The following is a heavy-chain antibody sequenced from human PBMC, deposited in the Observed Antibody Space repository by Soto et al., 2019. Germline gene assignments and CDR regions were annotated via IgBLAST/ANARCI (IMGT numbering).Heavy chain of an antibody. CDR2: IYYSGST. CDR1: GGSISSGGYY. Sequence: PSETLSLTCTVSGGSISSGGYYWSWIRQPPGKGLEWIGYIYYSGSTNYNPSLKSRVTISVDTSKNQFSLKLNSVTAADTAVYYCARNSGSYYRWFDPWGQGTLVTVSS. D-gene: IGHD1-26*01. CDR3: ARNSGSYYRWFDP. J-gene: IGHJ5*02. V-gene: IGHV4-61*08.